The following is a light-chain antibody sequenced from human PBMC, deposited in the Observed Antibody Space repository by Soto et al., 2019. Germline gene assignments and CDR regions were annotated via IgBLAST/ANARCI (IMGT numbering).Light chain of an antibody. CDR2: GAS. J-gene: IGKJ1*01. V-gene: IGKV3-20*01. Sequence: IVLTQSPGTLSLSPGERATLSCRANQSFVNIYLAWYQQKPGQAPRLLMYGASRRPTGIPDRFSGSGSGTDFTLTISRLEPEDFAVYYCQQFGSSPRTFGQGTKVEIK. CDR3: QQFGSSPRT. CDR1: QSFVNIY.